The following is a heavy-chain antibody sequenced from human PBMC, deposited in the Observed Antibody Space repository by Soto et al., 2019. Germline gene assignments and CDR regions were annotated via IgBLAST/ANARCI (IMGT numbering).Heavy chain of an antibody. CDR1: EFNFSNFA. V-gene: IGHV3-23*01. Sequence: GGSLRLSCAASEFNFSNFAMSWVRQAPGKGLEWVSGIICNSGNTCYADSVKGRFTISRDNSKTTLYLQMNSLRAEDMALYYCAKAPCSGVSCHMEYWGQGTLVTVSS. J-gene: IGHJ4*02. CDR3: AKAPCSGVSCHMEY. CDR2: IICNSGNT. D-gene: IGHD2-15*01.